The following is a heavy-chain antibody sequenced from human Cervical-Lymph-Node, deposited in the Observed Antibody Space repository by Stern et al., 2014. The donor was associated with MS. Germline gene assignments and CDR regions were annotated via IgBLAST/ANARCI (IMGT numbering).Heavy chain of an antibody. D-gene: IGHD1-7*01. CDR3: AKDLTGTGY. Sequence: QLVESGGGLVQPGRSLRLSCAASGFTFDDYAVHWVRQAPGKGLEWVSGITWNSGSIGYADSVKGRFTISRDNARNSLYLQMNSLRAEDTALYYCAKDLTGTGYWGQGTLVTVSS. CDR2: ITWNSGSI. J-gene: IGHJ4*02. CDR1: GFTFDDYA. V-gene: IGHV3-9*01.